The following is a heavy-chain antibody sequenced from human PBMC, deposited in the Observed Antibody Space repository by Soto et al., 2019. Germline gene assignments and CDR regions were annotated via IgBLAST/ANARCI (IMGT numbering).Heavy chain of an antibody. V-gene: IGHV1-46*01. CDR2: INPSGGST. D-gene: IGHD2-15*01. J-gene: IGHJ6*02. CDR3: ATLGSNPYYYYGMDV. Sequence: ASVKVSCKASGYTFTSYYMHWVRQAPGQGLEWMGIINPSGGSTSYAQKFQGRVTMTRDTSTSTVYMELSSLRSEDTAVYYCATLGSNPYYYYGMDVWGQGTTVTVSS. CDR1: GYTFTSYY.